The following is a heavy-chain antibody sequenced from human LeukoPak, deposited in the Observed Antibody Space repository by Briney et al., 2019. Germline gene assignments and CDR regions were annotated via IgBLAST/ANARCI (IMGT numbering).Heavy chain of an antibody. CDR3: VRDYEQLGLDWYFDL. D-gene: IGHD6-6*01. J-gene: IGHJ2*01. CDR1: GFTFSTYG. Sequence: PGGSLRLSCAASGFTFSTYGMHWVRQAPGKGLEWVAVIWYDGSNKYYADSVKGRFTISRDNSKNTLYLQMNSLRAEDTAVYYCVRDYEQLGLDWYFDLWGRGTLVTVTS. CDR2: IWYDGSNK. V-gene: IGHV3-33*08.